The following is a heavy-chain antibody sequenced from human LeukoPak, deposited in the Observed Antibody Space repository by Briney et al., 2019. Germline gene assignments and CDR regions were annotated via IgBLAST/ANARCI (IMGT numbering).Heavy chain of an antibody. V-gene: IGHV4-34*01. Sequence: ASETLSLTCAVYGGSFSGHYWSWIRQPPGKGLEWIGEINHSGSTNYNPSLKSRVTISVDTSKNQFSLKLSSVTAADTAVYFCARQLRGEAVAGHLQPFDYWGQGTLVTVSS. D-gene: IGHD6-19*01. CDR2: INHSGST. J-gene: IGHJ4*02. CDR1: GGSFSGHY. CDR3: ARQLRGEAVAGHLQPFDY.